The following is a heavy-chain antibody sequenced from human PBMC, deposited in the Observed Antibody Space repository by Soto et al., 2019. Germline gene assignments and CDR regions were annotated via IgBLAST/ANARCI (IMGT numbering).Heavy chain of an antibody. D-gene: IGHD6-6*01. V-gene: IGHV5-51*01. J-gene: IGHJ4*02. CDR3: ARRASSTSSAHFDY. CDR2: IYPGDSDT. CDR1: GYSFTTYW. Sequence: LGESLKISCKGSGYSFTTYWIAWVRQMPGKGLEWMGIIYPGDSDTRYSPSFQGQVTISADKSINTAYLQWSSLKASDTAMYYCARRASSTSSAHFDYWGQGTLVTVSS.